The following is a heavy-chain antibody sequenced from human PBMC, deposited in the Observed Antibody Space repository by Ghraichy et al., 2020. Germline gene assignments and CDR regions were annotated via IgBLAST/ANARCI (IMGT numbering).Heavy chain of an antibody. V-gene: IGHV4-34*01. D-gene: IGHD3-3*01. J-gene: IGHJ4*02. CDR2: INHSGST. CDR1: GGSFSGYY. CDR3: ARLRYDFWSGYYYARYFDY. Sequence: SETLSLTCAVYGGSFSGYYWSWIRQPPGKGLEWIGEINHSGSTNYNPSLKSRVTISVDTSKNQFSLKLSSVTAADTAVYYCARLRYDFWSGYYYARYFDYWGQGTLVTVSS.